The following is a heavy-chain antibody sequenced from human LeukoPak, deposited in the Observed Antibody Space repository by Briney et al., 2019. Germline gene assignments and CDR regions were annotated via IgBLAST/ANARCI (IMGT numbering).Heavy chain of an antibody. CDR2: ISGGGTT. V-gene: IGHV3-23*01. Sequence: PGGSLRLSCAASGFTFSDYAMGWVRQAPGKGLEWVSIISGGGTTFYADSVRGRFSISRDNSKNALYLQMSSLRAEDTAIYYCARGRMSAAGAGNWFDPWGQGTLVTVSS. CDR1: GFTFSDYA. J-gene: IGHJ5*02. D-gene: IGHD6-13*01. CDR3: ARGRMSAAGAGNWFDP.